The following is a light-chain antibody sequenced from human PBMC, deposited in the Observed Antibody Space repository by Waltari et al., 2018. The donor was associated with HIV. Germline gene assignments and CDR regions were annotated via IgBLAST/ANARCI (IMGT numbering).Light chain of an antibody. J-gene: IGKJ4*01. CDR1: QSVSSSY. CDR2: AAF. Sequence: EIVLTQSPGTLSLSQGERATLSCRASQSVSSSYLAWYQQKPGQAPRLLIYAAFSRATDIPDRFSGSGSGTDFTLTISRLEPEDFAVYYCQQYGSSPLTFGGGTKVEI. V-gene: IGKV3-20*01. CDR3: QQYGSSPLT.